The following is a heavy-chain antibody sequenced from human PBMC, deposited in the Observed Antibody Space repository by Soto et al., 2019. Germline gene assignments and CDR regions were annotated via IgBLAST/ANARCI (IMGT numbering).Heavy chain of an antibody. D-gene: IGHD6-19*01. CDR2: IRGSGGST. CDR1: GFTFNNYA. Sequence: EVQLLESGGGLVQPGGSLRLSCAASGFTFNNYAMSWVRQAPGKGLEWVSAIRGSGGSTYYADSVKGRFTISRDNSKNTLYVQMNSLRGEATAVYYCAKVRGGLYHDYWGQGTLVTVSS. V-gene: IGHV3-23*01. CDR3: AKVRGGLYHDY. J-gene: IGHJ4*02.